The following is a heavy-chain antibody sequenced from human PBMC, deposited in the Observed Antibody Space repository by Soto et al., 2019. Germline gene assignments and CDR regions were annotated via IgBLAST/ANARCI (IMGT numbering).Heavy chain of an antibody. CDR1: GYSFAGYW. J-gene: IGHJ4*02. D-gene: IGHD3-22*01. CDR2: IDPSDSQT. Sequence: PGESLKISCKGSGYSFAGYWITWVRQKPGKGLEWMGRIDPSDSQTYYSPSFRGHVTISVTKSITTVFLQWSSLRASDTAMYYCARQIYDSDTGPNFRYYFDSWGQGTPVTASS. V-gene: IGHV5-10-1*01. CDR3: ARQIYDSDTGPNFRYYFDS.